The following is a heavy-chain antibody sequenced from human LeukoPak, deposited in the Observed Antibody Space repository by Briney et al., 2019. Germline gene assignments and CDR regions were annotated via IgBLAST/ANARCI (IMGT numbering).Heavy chain of an antibody. Sequence: SETLSLTCTVSGGSISSGGYYWGWIRQPPGKDLEWIGSIYYSGSTYYNPSLESRVTISLDTSKNQFSLKLSSVTAADTAVFYCVRDKAFEVVNYFDYWGQGMLVTVSS. J-gene: IGHJ4*02. CDR2: IYYSGST. D-gene: IGHD2-15*01. CDR3: VRDKAFEVVNYFDY. CDR1: GGSISSGGYY. V-gene: IGHV4-39*07.